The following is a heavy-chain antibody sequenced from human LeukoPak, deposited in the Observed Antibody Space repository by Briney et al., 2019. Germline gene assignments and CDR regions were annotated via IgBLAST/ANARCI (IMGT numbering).Heavy chain of an antibody. J-gene: IGHJ3*02. CDR2: INPNSGGT. CDR3: ARDGGLRRAFDI. V-gene: IGHV1-2*02. D-gene: IGHD3-16*01. Sequence: ASVKVSCKASGYTFTGYYIHWVRQAPGQGLEWMGWINPNSGGTNYAQKFQGRVTMTRDTSISTAYMELSRLRSDDTAVYYCARDGGLRRAFDIWGQGTMVTVSS. CDR1: GYTFTGYY.